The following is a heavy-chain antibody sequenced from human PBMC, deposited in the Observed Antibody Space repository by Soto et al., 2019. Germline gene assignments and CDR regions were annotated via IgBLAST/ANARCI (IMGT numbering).Heavy chain of an antibody. V-gene: IGHV3-23*01. D-gene: IGHD3-22*01. CDR2: ISGSGDSK. CDR3: AKGLPGSGYYLFDY. Sequence: GGSLRLSCAASGFTFSSYALSWVRQGPGKGLEWVSGISGSGDSKHYSDSLKGRFTISRDNSKNTLLLQMNSPRAEDTAVYYCAKGLPGSGYYLFDYWGQGTLVTVS. CDR1: GFTFSSYA. J-gene: IGHJ4*02.